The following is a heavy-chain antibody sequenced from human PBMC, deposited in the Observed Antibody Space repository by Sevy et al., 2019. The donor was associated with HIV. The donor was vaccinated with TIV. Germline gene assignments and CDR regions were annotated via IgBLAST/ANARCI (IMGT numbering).Heavy chain of an antibody. Sequence: ASVKVSCKASGYTFTSYDINWVRQATGQGLEWMGWMNPNSGNTGYAQKFQGRVTMTRNTSIGTAYMELSSLRSEDTAVYYCARGRRDYYDSSGYYPDPGDFAQACNWFDPWGQGTLVTVSS. CDR1: GYTFTSYD. CDR3: ARGRRDYYDSSGYYPDPGDFAQACNWFDP. V-gene: IGHV1-8*01. CDR2: MNPNSGNT. D-gene: IGHD3-22*01. J-gene: IGHJ5*02.